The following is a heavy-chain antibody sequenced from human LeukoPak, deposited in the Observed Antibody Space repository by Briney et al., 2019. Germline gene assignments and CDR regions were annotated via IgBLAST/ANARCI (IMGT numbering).Heavy chain of an antibody. CDR3: ARHKLLLVEGYFDY. V-gene: IGHV4-59*08. D-gene: IGHD2-15*01. CDR1: GGSISSYY. J-gene: IGHJ4*02. CDR2: IYYSGST. Sequence: KPSETLSLTCTVSGGSISSYYWSWIRQPPGKGLEWIGYIYYSGSTNYNPSLKSRVTISVDTSKNQFSLKLSSVTAADTAVYYCARHKLLLVEGYFDYWGQGTLVTVSS.